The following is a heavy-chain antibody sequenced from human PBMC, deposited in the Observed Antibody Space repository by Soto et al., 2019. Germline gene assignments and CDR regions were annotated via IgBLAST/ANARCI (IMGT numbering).Heavy chain of an antibody. Sequence: ASVKVSCKASGYTFTSYAISWVRQAPGQGLEWMGWISAYNGNTNYAQKLQGRVTVTTDTSTSTAYMELRSLRSDDTAVYYCASYREQLVLYGMDVWGQGTTVTVSS. D-gene: IGHD6-13*01. CDR1: GYTFTSYA. CDR2: ISAYNGNT. V-gene: IGHV1-18*01. J-gene: IGHJ6*02. CDR3: ASYREQLVLYGMDV.